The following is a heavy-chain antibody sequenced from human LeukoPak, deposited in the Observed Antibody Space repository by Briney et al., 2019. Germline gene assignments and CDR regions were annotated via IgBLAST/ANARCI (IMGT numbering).Heavy chain of an antibody. J-gene: IGHJ5*02. CDR3: ARMKRWLPHSPWFDP. Sequence: ASVKASCKASGYTFTSYGISWVRQAPGQGLEWMGWISAHNGNTNYAQKLQGTVTMTTDTSTSTAYMELKSLKSDDTAVYYCARMKRWLPHSPWFDPWGQGTLVTVSS. CDR2: ISAHNGNT. CDR1: GYTFTSYG. V-gene: IGHV1-18*01. D-gene: IGHD5-24*01.